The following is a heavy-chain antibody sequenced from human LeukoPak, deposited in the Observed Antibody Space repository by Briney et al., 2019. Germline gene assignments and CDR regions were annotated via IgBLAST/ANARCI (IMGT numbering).Heavy chain of an antibody. V-gene: IGHV4-59*01. CDR1: GGSISSYY. CDR3: ARGSGGSHYDY. J-gene: IGHJ4*02. CDR2: IYYSGST. Sequence: SETLSLTCTVSGGSISSYYGSWIRQPPGKGQEWIGYIYYSGSTNYNPSLKSRVTISVDTSKNQFSLKLSSVTAADTAVYYCARGSGGSHYDYWGQGTLVTVSS. D-gene: IGHD1-26*01.